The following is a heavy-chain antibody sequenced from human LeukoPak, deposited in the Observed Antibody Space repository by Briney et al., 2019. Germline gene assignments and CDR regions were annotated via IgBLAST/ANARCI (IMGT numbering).Heavy chain of an antibody. V-gene: IGHV4-59*08. J-gene: IGHJ5*02. CDR2: IYYSGST. CDR1: GGSISSYY. CDR3: ARRPGYSGYDSWFDP. D-gene: IGHD5-12*01. Sequence: SETLSLTCTVSGGSISSYYWSWIRQPPGKGLEWIGYIYYSGSTNYNPSLKSQVTISVDTSKNQFSLKLSSVTAADTAVYYCARRPGYSGYDSWFDPWGQGTLVTVSS.